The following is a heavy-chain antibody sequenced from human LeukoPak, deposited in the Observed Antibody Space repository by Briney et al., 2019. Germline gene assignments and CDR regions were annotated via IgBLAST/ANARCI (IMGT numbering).Heavy chain of an antibody. Sequence: GGSLRLSCVASGFTFSSYAMGWVRQAAGKGLEWVSGISGSGDSTYYADSVKGRFTISRDNSKNTLFLQMNSLRAEDTAVYYCARIYGSGSLTDYWGQGTLVTVSS. CDR3: ARIYGSGSLTDY. J-gene: IGHJ4*02. V-gene: IGHV3-23*01. CDR1: GFTFSSYA. CDR2: ISGSGDST. D-gene: IGHD3-10*01.